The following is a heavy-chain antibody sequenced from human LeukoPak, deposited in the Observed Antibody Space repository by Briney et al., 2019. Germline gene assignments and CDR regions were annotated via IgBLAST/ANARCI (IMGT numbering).Heavy chain of an antibody. J-gene: IGHJ6*02. CDR3: AKDISGSPNVLYYYYGMDV. D-gene: IGHD5-12*01. CDR1: GFTFDDYA. CDR2: ISWNSGSI. Sequence: PGGSLRLTCAASGFTFDDYAMHWVRQAPGKGLEWVSGISWNSGSIGYADSVKGRFTISRDNAKNSPYLQMNSLRAEDTALYYCAKDISGSPNVLYYYYGMDVWGQGTTVTVSS. V-gene: IGHV3-9*01.